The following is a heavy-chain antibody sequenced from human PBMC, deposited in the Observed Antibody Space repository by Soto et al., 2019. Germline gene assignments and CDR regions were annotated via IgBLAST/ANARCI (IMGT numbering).Heavy chain of an antibody. CDR3: ARDLREYCSGGSSSSGWFDP. J-gene: IGHJ5*02. CDR2: INPNSGGT. Sequence: ASVKVSCKASGYTFTGYYMHWVRQAPGQGLEWMGWINPNSGGTNYAQKFQGWVTMTRDTSISTAYMELSRLRSDDTAVYFCARDLREYCSGGSSSSGWFDPWGQATLVTVSS. D-gene: IGHD2-15*01. V-gene: IGHV1-2*04. CDR1: GYTFTGYY.